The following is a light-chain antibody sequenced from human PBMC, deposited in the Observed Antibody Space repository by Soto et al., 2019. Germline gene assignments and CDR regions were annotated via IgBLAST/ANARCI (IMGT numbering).Light chain of an antibody. CDR2: GNS. CDR3: QSYDSSPLWV. Sequence: VLTQPPSVSGAPGQRVTISCTGSSSNIGAGYDVHWYQQLPGTAPKLLIYGNSNRPSGVPDRFSGSKSGTSASLAITGLQAEDEADYYCQSYDSSPLWVFGGGTKVTVL. J-gene: IGLJ3*02. CDR1: SSNIGAGYD. V-gene: IGLV1-40*01.